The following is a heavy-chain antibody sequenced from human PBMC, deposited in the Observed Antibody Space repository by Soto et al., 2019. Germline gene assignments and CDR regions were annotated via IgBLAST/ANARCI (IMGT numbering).Heavy chain of an antibody. V-gene: IGHV1-3*01. CDR3: ARDPGYSYGPLDY. D-gene: IGHD5-18*01. CDR1: GYTFTSYA. J-gene: IGHJ4*02. Sequence: ASVKVSCKASGYTFTSYAMHWVRQAPGQRLEWMGWINAGNGNTKYSQKFQGRVTITRDTSASTAYMELSSLRSEDTAVYYCARDPGYSYGPLDYWGQGTLVTVSS. CDR2: INAGNGNT.